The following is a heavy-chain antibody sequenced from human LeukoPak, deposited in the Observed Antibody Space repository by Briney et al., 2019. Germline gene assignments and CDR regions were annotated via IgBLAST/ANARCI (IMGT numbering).Heavy chain of an antibody. CDR1: GFTFSSYS. CDR3: ARGEQQLVPYYYYGMDV. D-gene: IGHD6-13*01. J-gene: IGHJ6*02. CDR2: ISSSSSYI. Sequence: GGSLRLSCAASGFTFSSYSMNWVRQAPGKGLEWVSSISSSSSYIYYADSVKGRFTISRDNAKNSLYLQMNSMRAEDTAVYYCARGEQQLVPYYYYGMDVWGQGTTVTVSS. V-gene: IGHV3-21*01.